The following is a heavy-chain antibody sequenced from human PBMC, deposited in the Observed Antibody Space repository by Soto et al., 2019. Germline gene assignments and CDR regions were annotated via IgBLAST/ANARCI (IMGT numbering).Heavy chain of an antibody. Sequence: SVKVSCKASGGTFSSYAISWVRQAPGQGLEWMGGIIPIFGTANYAQKFQGRVTITADESTSTAYMEMSSLRSEDTAVYYCARFLPGIAVAGRDYYYYGMDVWGQGTTVTVSS. CDR2: IIPIFGTA. CDR3: ARFLPGIAVAGRDYYYYGMDV. J-gene: IGHJ6*02. CDR1: GGTFSSYA. D-gene: IGHD6-19*01. V-gene: IGHV1-69*13.